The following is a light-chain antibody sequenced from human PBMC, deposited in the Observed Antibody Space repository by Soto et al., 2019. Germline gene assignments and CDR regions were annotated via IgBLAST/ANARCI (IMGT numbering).Light chain of an antibody. CDR3: NSYVGNNNFV. CDR1: SSDVGGYNY. J-gene: IGLJ1*01. Sequence: QSALTQPPSASGSPGQSVTISCTGTSSDVGGYNYVSWYQQHPGKAPKLMICEVSKRPSGVPDRFSGSKSGNTASLTVSGLQAEDEADYYCNSYVGNNNFVFGTGTKLTVL. V-gene: IGLV2-8*01. CDR2: EVS.